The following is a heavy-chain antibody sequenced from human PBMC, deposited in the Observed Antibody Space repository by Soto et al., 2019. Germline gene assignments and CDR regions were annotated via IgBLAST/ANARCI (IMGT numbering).Heavy chain of an antibody. D-gene: IGHD2-8*01. J-gene: IGHJ5*02. CDR3: ARGGYCTNSSCPDYFAP. V-gene: IGHV1-69*02. Sequence: QVHLVQSGAEVKKPGSSVKVSCKASEVTFTSYSINWVRQAPGQGLEWMGRIIPVLGLASYAQTFQGRVTITADKPTTTVYIELKSLRSEDTSVVYCARGGYCTNSSCPDYFAPWGQGTLVTVSS. CDR2: IIPVLGLA. CDR1: EVTFTSYS.